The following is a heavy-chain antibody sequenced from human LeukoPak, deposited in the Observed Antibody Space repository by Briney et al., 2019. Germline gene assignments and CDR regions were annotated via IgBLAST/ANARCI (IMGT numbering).Heavy chain of an antibody. CDR1: GGSISSSSYY. CDR2: IYYSGST. CDR3: ARVVGVANKHFDY. V-gene: IGHV4-39*07. Sequence: SETLSLTCTVSGGSISSSSYYWGWIRQPPGKGLEWIGSIYYSGSTYYNPSLKSRVTISVDTSKNQFSLKLSSVTAADTAVYYCARVVGVANKHFDYWGQGTLVTVSS. J-gene: IGHJ4*02. D-gene: IGHD3-3*01.